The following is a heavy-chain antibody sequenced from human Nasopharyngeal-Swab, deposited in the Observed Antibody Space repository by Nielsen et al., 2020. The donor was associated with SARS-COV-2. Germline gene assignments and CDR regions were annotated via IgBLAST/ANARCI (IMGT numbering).Heavy chain of an antibody. J-gene: IGHJ4*02. Sequence: GESLKISCAASGFTSSSYSMNWVRQAPGKGLEWVSYISSSSSTIYYADSVKGRFTISRDNAKNSLYLQMNSLRAEDTAVYYCARGDYYDSSGYYTYWGQGTLVTVSS. CDR3: ARGDYYDSSGYYTY. CDR2: ISSSSSTI. D-gene: IGHD3-22*01. V-gene: IGHV3-48*04. CDR1: GFTSSSYS.